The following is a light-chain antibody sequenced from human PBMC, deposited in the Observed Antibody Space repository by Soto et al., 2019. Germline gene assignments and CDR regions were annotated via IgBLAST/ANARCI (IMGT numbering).Light chain of an antibody. CDR2: EVT. Sequence: QSVLTQPPSASGSLGQSVTISCTGTASDVGAYNYVSWYQQHPGKAPKLMIYEVTKRTSGVPDRFSGSKSGNTASLTVSGLQAEDEADYYCSSYAGSSTLYVFGTGTKVTVL. V-gene: IGLV2-8*01. CDR1: ASDVGAYNY. J-gene: IGLJ1*01. CDR3: SSYAGSSTLYV.